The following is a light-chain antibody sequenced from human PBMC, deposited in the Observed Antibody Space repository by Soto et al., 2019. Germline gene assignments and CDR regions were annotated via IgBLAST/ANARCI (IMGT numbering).Light chain of an antibody. CDR3: SSFTSKSTLI. V-gene: IGLV1-36*01. CDR2: SDD. J-gene: IGLJ7*01. CDR1: SSNIGNNA. Sequence: QSVLTQPPSVSEAPRQRVTISCSGSSSNIGNNAVNWYQQLPGKAPKLLIYSDDLLPSGVSDRFSGSKSGTSASLAISGLQSEDEANYYCSSFTSKSTLIFGGGTQLTVL.